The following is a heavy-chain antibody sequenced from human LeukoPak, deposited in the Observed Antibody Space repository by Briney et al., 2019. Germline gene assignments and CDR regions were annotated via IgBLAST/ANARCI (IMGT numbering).Heavy chain of an antibody. J-gene: IGHJ4*02. Sequence: GGSLRLSCAASGFTFSSYGMTWVRQAPGKGLEWVAVIWYDGSNKYYADSVKGRFTISRDHSKNTLYLQMKSLRAEDTAVYYCARELEIAVAGTLGYWGQGTLVTVSS. CDR3: ARELEIAVAGTLGY. D-gene: IGHD6-19*01. V-gene: IGHV3-33*08. CDR1: GFTFSSYG. CDR2: IWYDGSNK.